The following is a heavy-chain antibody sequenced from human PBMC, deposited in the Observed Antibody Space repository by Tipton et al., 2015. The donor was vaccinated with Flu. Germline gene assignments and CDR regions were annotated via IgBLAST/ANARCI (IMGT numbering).Heavy chain of an antibody. J-gene: IGHJ6*02. CDR2: VSFRGDT. D-gene: IGHD5-12*01. CDR1: GGSINNYY. Sequence: PTCTVSGGSINNYYWSWVRQPPGKGLEYIGYVSFRGDTNYNPSLKTRVTTSVDTSKNQFFLKLTSVTAADTAVYYCARSADIGVYRYGMDVWGQGTTVTVSS. CDR3: ARSADIGVYRYGMDV. V-gene: IGHV4-59*01.